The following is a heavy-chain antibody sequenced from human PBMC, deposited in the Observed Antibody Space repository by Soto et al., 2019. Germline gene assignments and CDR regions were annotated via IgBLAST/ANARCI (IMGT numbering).Heavy chain of an antibody. Sequence: QVQLVQSGAEVTKPGASVKVSCKASGYTFTSYGISWVRQAPGQGLECMGWISAYNGNTNYAQKLQGRATMTTDTSTSTAYMELRSLRSDDTAVYYCARDIPGFQRHLHMTTVGFDYWGQGTLVTVSS. CDR3: ARDIPGFQRHLHMTTVGFDY. J-gene: IGHJ4*02. V-gene: IGHV1-18*01. CDR2: ISAYNGNT. CDR1: GYTFTSYG. D-gene: IGHD4-17*01.